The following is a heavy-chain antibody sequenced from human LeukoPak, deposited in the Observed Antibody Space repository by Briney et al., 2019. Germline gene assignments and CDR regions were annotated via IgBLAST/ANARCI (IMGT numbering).Heavy chain of an antibody. V-gene: IGHV1-2*02. CDR1: GYTFTGYY. J-gene: IGHJ4*02. CDR2: INPNSGGT. CDR3: ARTVTTHYYFDY. Sequence: ASVKVSCKASGYTFTGYYIHWVRQAPGQGLEWMGWINPNSGGTNYAQKFQGRVTMTRDTSISTAYMELSRLTSDDTAVYYCARTVTTHYYFDYWGQGTLVTVSS. D-gene: IGHD4-17*01.